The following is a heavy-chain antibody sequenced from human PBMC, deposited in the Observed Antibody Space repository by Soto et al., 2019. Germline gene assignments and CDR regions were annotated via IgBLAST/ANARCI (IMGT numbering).Heavy chain of an antibody. CDR1: GGTFSSYS. CDR3: ARDGGRHSGGIDY. CDR2: IIPIFGTA. Sequence: QVQLVQSGAEVKKPGSSVKVSCKASGGTFSSYSIHWVRQAPGQGLEWMGEIIPIFGTANYAQKFQGRVTITADESTSTAYMELSSLRSEYTAVYYCARDGGRHSGGIDYWGQGTLVTVSS. V-gene: IGHV1-69*01. J-gene: IGHJ4*02. D-gene: IGHD1-26*01.